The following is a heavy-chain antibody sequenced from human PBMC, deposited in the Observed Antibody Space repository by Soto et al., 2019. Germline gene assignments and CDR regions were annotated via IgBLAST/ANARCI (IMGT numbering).Heavy chain of an antibody. V-gene: IGHV4-59*01. D-gene: IGHD3-22*01. Sequence: PSETLSLTCTVSGGSISSYYWSWIRQPPGKGLEWIGYVYYSGSTNYNPSLKSRVTISVDTSKNQLSLKLSSVTAADTAVYYCARIMHYYDSSGYEDYWGQGTLVTVSS. CDR1: GGSISSYY. J-gene: IGHJ4*02. CDR3: ARIMHYYDSSGYEDY. CDR2: VYYSGST.